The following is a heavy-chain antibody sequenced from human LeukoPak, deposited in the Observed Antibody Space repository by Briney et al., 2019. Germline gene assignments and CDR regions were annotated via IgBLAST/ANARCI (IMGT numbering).Heavy chain of an antibody. J-gene: IGHJ6*02. CDR3: ARDLMQSSDV. CDR1: GGSISSGGYY. V-gene: IGHV4-31*03. D-gene: IGHD3-9*01. Sequence: SETLSLTCTVSGGSISSGGYYWSWIRPHPGKGLEWIGYIYYSGSTYYNPSLKSRVTISVDTSKNQFSLKLSSVTAADTAVYYCARDLMQSSDVWGQGTTVTVSS. CDR2: IYYSGST.